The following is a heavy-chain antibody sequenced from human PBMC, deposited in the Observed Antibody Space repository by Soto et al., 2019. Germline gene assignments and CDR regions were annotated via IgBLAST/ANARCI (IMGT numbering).Heavy chain of an antibody. CDR3: ARISGWRIGGFGGAFDI. Sequence: GGSLRLSCAASAFTFSSYEMNWVRQAPGKGLEWISYISSSGSSIHYADSVKGRFTISRDNAKNSLYLQMNSLRAEDTAVYYCARISGWRIGGFGGAFDIWGQGTMVTVSS. D-gene: IGHD3-16*01. V-gene: IGHV3-48*03. CDR1: AFTFSSYE. CDR2: ISSSGSSI. J-gene: IGHJ3*02.